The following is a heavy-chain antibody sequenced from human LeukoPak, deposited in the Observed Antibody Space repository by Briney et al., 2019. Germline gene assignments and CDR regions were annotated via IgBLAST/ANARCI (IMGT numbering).Heavy chain of an antibody. CDR2: IKEDGGEK. CDR3: AVHNGDY. D-gene: IGHD2-8*01. CDR1: GFTFSSYA. J-gene: IGHJ4*02. V-gene: IGHV3-7*05. Sequence: GGSLRLSCAASGFTFSSYAMSWVRQAPGKGLEWVATIKEDGGEKYYVDSVKGRFTISRDIAKNSLFLQMNSLRAEDTAVYYCAVHNGDYWGQGTLVTVSP.